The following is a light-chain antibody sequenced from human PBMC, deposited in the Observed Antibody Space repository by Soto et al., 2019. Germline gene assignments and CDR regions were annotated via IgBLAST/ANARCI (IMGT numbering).Light chain of an antibody. V-gene: IGKV3-15*01. CDR3: RQYNKWPPWT. J-gene: IGKJ1*01. CDR1: QSISSN. Sequence: ETVMTQSPATLSVSPGERATLSCRASQSISSNLAWYQQKPGQAPRLLIYSASTRATGIPGRFSGSGSGTEFTTTISRLQSEDFAIYYCRQYNKWPPWTFGQGTKVEIK. CDR2: SAS.